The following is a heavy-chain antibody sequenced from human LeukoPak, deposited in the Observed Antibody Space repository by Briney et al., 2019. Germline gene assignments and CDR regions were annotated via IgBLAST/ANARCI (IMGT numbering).Heavy chain of an antibody. D-gene: IGHD3-10*01. Sequence: KSSETLSLTCTVSGGSISSSSYYWGWIRQPPGKGLEWIGSIYYSGSTYYNPSLKSRVTISVDTSKNQFSLKLSSVTAADTAVYYCASSVQLLWFGELYNYHAFDIWGQGTMVTVSS. J-gene: IGHJ3*02. CDR2: IYYSGST. V-gene: IGHV4-39*01. CDR1: GGSISSSSYY. CDR3: ASSVQLLWFGELYNYHAFDI.